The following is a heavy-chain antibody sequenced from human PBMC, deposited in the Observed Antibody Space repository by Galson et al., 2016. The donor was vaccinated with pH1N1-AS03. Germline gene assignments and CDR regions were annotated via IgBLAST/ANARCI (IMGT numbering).Heavy chain of an antibody. V-gene: IGHV1-2*04. J-gene: IGHJ6*02. Sequence: SCKASGYIFTGFCVHWVRQAPGQGLEWMGWINPNNGVTNYAQKFQAWVTMTGDTSISTAYLELYGLKSDDTAVYYCARDPRGPCSSATCATTYYFGMDVWGQGTTVIVSS. CDR1: GYIFTGFC. D-gene: IGHD1-26*01. CDR3: ARDPRGPCSSATCATTYYFGMDV. CDR2: INPNNGVT.